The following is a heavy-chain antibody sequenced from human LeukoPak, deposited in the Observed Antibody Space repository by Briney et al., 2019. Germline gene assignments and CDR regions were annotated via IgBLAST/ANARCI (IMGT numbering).Heavy chain of an antibody. Sequence: DPSETLSLTCAVYGGSFSGYYWSWTRRPPGKGLEWIGEINHSGSTNYNPSLKSRVTVSVDTSKNQFSLKLSSVTAADTAVYYCARGPNWTGMDVWGQGTTVTVSS. CDR1: GGSFSGYY. CDR3: ARGPNWTGMDV. V-gene: IGHV4-34*01. CDR2: INHSGST. J-gene: IGHJ6*02. D-gene: IGHD1-20*01.